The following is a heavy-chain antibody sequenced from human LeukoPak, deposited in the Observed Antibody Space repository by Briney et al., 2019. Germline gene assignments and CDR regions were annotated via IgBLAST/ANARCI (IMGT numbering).Heavy chain of an antibody. V-gene: IGHV3-48*01. J-gene: IGHJ1*01. CDR2: ISSSSSTI. Sequence: GSLRLSCAASGFTFSSYWMSWVRQAPGKGLEWVSYISSSSSTIYYADSVKGRFTISRDNSKNTLNLQMNSLTTGDTAVYYCARAGGKYYHAEYFQYWGPGTLVTVSS. D-gene: IGHD4-23*01. CDR3: ARAGGKYYHAEYFQY. CDR1: GFTFSSYW.